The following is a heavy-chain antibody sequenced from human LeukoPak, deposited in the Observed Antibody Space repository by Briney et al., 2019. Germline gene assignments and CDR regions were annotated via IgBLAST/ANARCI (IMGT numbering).Heavy chain of an antibody. CDR2: ISSSGSTI. D-gene: IGHD6-13*01. Sequence: GGSLRLSCAASGFTFSDYYMSWIRQAPGKGLEWVSYISSSGSTIYYADSVKGRFTISRDNAKNSLYLQVNSLRAEDTAVYYCARRSWFDAFDIWGQGTMVTVSS. V-gene: IGHV3-11*04. CDR3: ARRSWFDAFDI. CDR1: GFTFSDYY. J-gene: IGHJ3*02.